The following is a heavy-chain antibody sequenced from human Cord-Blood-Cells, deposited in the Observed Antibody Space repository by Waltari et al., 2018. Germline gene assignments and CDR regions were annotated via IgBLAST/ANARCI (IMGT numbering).Heavy chain of an antibody. CDR1: GFTFSSYG. CDR3: AKDRGIAAAVDAFDI. CDR2: ISYAGSNK. Sequence: QVQLVESGGGVVQPGRSLRLSCAASGFTFSSYGMHWVRQAPGKGLEWVAVISYAGSNKYYADSVKGRFTISRDNSKITLYLQMNSLRAEDTAVYYCAKDRGIAAAVDAFDIWGQGTMVTVSS. D-gene: IGHD6-13*01. V-gene: IGHV3-30*18. J-gene: IGHJ3*02.